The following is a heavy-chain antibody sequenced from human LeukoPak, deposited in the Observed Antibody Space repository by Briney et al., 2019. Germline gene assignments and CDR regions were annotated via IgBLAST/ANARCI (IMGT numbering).Heavy chain of an antibody. J-gene: IGHJ4*02. CDR3: ARTVWLQGSRFDY. Sequence: ASVKVSCKASGGTFRTYAISWVRQAPGQGLEWMGIINPSGGSTSYAQKFQGRVTMTRDTSTSTVYMELSSLRSEDTAVYYCARTVWLQGSRFDYWGQGTLVTVSS. CDR1: GGTFRTYA. V-gene: IGHV1-46*01. D-gene: IGHD5-18*01. CDR2: INPSGGST.